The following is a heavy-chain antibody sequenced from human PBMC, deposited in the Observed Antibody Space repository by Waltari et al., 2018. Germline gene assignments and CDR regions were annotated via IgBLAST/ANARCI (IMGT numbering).Heavy chain of an antibody. CDR2: INHDGSEM. D-gene: IGHD1-26*01. CDR3: SRGGVGSIWGNAFHI. Sequence: EVYLVQSGGGLVQPGGSLRLPCEAPGFPLRGHRFTDYWMAWVRQAPGTGLEWVASINHDGSEMNYVDSVQGRFIISRDNANNLVFLQMNSLTVDDTAVYFCSRGGVGSIWGNAFHIWGQGTMLTVSS. J-gene: IGHJ3*02. CDR1: GFPLRGHRFTDYW. V-gene: IGHV3-7*01.